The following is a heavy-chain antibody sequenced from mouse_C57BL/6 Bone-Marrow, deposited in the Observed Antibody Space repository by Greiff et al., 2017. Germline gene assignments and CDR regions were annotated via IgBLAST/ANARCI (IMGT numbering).Heavy chain of an antibody. CDR3: ARRDYGNYYWYFDV. J-gene: IGHJ1*03. Sequence: QVQLQQPGAELVKPGASVKMSCKASGYTFTSYWITWVKQRPGQGLEWIGDIYPGSGSTKYNEKFKSKATLTVDTSSSTAYMQLSSLTSEDSAVYYCARRDYGNYYWYFDVWGTGTTVTVSS. CDR2: IYPGSGST. V-gene: IGHV1-55*01. D-gene: IGHD2-1*01. CDR1: GYTFTSYW.